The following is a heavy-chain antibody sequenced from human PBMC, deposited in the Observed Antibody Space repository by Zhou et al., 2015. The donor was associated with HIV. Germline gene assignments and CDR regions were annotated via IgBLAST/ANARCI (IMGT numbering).Heavy chain of an antibody. J-gene: IGHJ1*01. CDR2: ISAYNGNT. D-gene: IGHD3-22*01. CDR3: ARREAHYYYDSSGGAEYFQH. Sequence: QVQLVQSGAEVKKPGASVKVSCKASGYTFTSYGISWVRQAPGQGLEWMGWISAYNGNTNYAQKLQGRVTMTTDTSTSTAYMELRSLRSDDTAVYYCARREAHYYYDSSGGAEYFQHWGQGTLVTVSS. V-gene: IGHV1-18*01. CDR1: GYTFTSYG.